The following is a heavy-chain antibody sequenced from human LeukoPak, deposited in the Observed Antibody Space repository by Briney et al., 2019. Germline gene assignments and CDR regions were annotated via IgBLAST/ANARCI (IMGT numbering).Heavy chain of an antibody. CDR1: GFTFSNAW. CDR2: IKGKTEGGTT. D-gene: IGHD1-14*01. CDR3: TTILSRPRNLGDAFDC. Sequence: GGSLRLSCAASGFTFSNAWMSWVRQAPGKGLEWVGRIKGKTEGGTTDYVAPVKGSFIISRDDSKNTVYLQMNSLKTEDTAVYYCTTILSRPRNLGDAFDCGGQTTVTTVSS. V-gene: IGHV3-15*01. J-gene: IGHJ3*01.